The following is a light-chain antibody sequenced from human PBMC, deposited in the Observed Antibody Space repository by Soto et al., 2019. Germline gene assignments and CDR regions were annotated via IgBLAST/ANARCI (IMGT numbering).Light chain of an antibody. CDR1: QSVSSC. Sequence: EIVFTHSPATLSFSPVERATLSCRASQSVSSCLAWYQQKPGQAPRLLIYDASNRATGIPARFSGSGSGTDFTLTVSNLESEDFAVYYCQQCSNWPLTFGGGTKVDIK. J-gene: IGKJ4*01. CDR2: DAS. CDR3: QQCSNWPLT. V-gene: IGKV3-11*01.